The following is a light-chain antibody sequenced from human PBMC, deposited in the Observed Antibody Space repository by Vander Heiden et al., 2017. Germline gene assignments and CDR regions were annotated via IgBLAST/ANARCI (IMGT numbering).Light chain of an antibody. V-gene: IGKV2D-29*01. J-gene: IGKJ3*01. CDR1: QSLLHSDGQTY. Sequence: DIVMTQPPLSLSVTPGQPATTSCKSSQSLLHSDGQTYLYWYLQKPGQPPQLLIHEVSNRFSGVPDRFSGSGSGTDFILKISRVEAEDVGIYYCRQSKQFSFTFGHGTKVDIK. CDR3: RQSKQFSFT. CDR2: EVS.